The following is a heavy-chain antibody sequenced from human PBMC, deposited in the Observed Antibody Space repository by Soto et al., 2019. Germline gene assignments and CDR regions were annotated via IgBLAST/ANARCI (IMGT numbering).Heavy chain of an antibody. CDR2: IIPIFGTA. V-gene: IGHV1-69*06. J-gene: IGHJ6*02. CDR3: ARGSIFGVEGGMDV. CDR1: GGTFSSYA. D-gene: IGHD3-3*01. Sequence: ASVKVSCKASGGTFSSYAISWVRQAPGQGLEWMGGIIPIFGTANYAQKFQGRVTTTADKSTSTAYMELSSLRSEDTAVYYCARGSIFGVEGGMDVWGHGTTVTVSS.